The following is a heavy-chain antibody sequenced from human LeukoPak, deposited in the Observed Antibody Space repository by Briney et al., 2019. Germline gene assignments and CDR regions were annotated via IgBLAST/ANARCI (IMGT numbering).Heavy chain of an antibody. V-gene: IGHV1-46*01. Sequence: KPGASVKVSCKASGYTFTSYYMHWVRQAPGQGLEWMGIINPSGGSTSYAQKFQGRVTMTRDMSTSTVYMELSSLRSEDTAVYYCAVNSYDILTGVYYYYYYYMDVWGKGTTVTVSS. J-gene: IGHJ6*03. CDR3: AVNSYDILTGVYYYYYYYMDV. D-gene: IGHD3-9*01. CDR2: INPSGGST. CDR1: GYTFTSYY.